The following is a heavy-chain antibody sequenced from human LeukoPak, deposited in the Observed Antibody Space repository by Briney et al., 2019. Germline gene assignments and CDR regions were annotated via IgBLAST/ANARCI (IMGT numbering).Heavy chain of an antibody. D-gene: IGHD4-11*01. CDR1: GFTFDDYG. J-gene: IGHJ6*03. Sequence: PGGSLRLSCAASGFTFDDYGMSWVRHAPGKGLEWVSDINWNGGSTGYADSVKGRFTISRDNAKNSLYLQMNSLRAEDTALYYCARVTTGDYCCYYIDVWGKGTTVTVSS. CDR2: INWNGGST. V-gene: IGHV3-20*04. CDR3: ARVTTGDYCCYYIDV.